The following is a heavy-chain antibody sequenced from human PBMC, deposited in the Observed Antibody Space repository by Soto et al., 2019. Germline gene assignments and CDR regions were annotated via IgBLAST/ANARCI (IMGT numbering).Heavy chain of an antibody. CDR1: GMTFSNLR. V-gene: IGHV3-74*01. CDR2: ISRDGSNN. CDR3: TTRGGELPHRDY. D-gene: IGHD1-26*01. Sequence: EVQLVESGGGLVQPGGSLRLSCAAPGMTFSNLRMHWVRQAPGKGLVWVSLISRDGSNNDYADSVKGRFTISRDNAKGTLYLQMNSLRVEDTAVYYGTTRGGELPHRDYWGQGTLVTVSS. J-gene: IGHJ4*02.